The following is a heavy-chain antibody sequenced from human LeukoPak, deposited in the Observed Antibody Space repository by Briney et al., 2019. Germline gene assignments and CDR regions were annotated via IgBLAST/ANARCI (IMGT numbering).Heavy chain of an antibody. Sequence: GGSLRLSCAASGFTVSSNYMSWVRQAPGKGLEWVSVIYSGGSTYYADSVKGRFTISRDNSKNTLYLQMNSLRAEDTAVYYCARDDLYCSSTSCTDMDVWGKGTTVTISS. CDR3: ARDDLYCSSTSCTDMDV. V-gene: IGHV3-53*01. CDR1: GFTVSSNY. CDR2: IYSGGST. J-gene: IGHJ6*03. D-gene: IGHD2-2*01.